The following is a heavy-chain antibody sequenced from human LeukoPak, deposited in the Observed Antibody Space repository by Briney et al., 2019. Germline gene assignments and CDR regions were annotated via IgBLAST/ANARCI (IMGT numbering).Heavy chain of an antibody. D-gene: IGHD4-23*01. CDR1: AYTFTSYG. CDR3: ARDTTVGYNWFDP. J-gene: IGHJ5*02. Sequence: VASVKISCKASAYTFTSYGIICVRQAPGQGLEWMGWISTYNGNTNYAQKLQGRVTMTPDTSTSTAYMELRSLRSDDTAVYYCARDTTVGYNWFDPWGQGTLVTVSS. CDR2: ISTYNGNT. V-gene: IGHV1-18*01.